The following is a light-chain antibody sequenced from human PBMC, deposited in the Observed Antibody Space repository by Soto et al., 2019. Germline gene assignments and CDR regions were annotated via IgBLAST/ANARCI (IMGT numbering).Light chain of an antibody. Sequence: EIVMTQSPATLSVSPGERATLSCRASQSLSNNLAWYQQKPGQAPRLLIYDASTRATGIPARFSGSGSGTEFTLTISSLQSEDFAVYYCQQYNNWPPWTFGQGTKVEIK. CDR2: DAS. J-gene: IGKJ1*01. V-gene: IGKV3-15*01. CDR1: QSLSNN. CDR3: QQYNNWPPWT.